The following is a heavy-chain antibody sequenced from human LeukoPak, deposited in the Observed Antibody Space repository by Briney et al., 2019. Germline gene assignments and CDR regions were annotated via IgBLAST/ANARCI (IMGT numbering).Heavy chain of an antibody. D-gene: IGHD5-18*01. Sequence: PGGSLRLSCAASGFTFNTYNLNWVRQAPGKGLEWVSSISGSGTSIYYADSVKGRFTISRDNANNSLYLQMNSLRAEDTAVYYCARDAGYGYDRFDYWGQGTQVTVSS. CDR2: ISGSGTSI. V-gene: IGHV3-21*06. CDR1: GFTFNTYN. J-gene: IGHJ4*02. CDR3: ARDAGYGYDRFDY.